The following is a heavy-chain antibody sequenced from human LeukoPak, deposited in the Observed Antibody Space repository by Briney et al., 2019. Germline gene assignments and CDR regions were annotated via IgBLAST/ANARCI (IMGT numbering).Heavy chain of an antibody. V-gene: IGHV3-30*02. CDR1: GFTFSTYA. CDR2: IQSDGSSK. D-gene: IGHD1-26*01. CDR3: AKVRGSYNIDY. Sequence: GGSLRLSCAASGFTFSTYAMHWARQAPGKGLQWVAFIQSDGSSKTADSVKGRFIISRDNSKNTLYLQMNGLRADDTAVYYRAKVRGSYNIDYWGQGTLVTVSS. J-gene: IGHJ4*02.